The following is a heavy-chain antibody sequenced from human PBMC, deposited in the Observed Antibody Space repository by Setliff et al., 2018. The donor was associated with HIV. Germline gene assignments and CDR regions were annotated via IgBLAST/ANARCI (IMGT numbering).Heavy chain of an antibody. V-gene: IGHV3-23*01. J-gene: IGHJ6*03. D-gene: IGHD3-3*01. Sequence: GGSLRLSCAASGFAFSTYAMSWVRQAPGKGLEWVSAISGSGGNTYYADSVKGRFTISRDNAKNSLYLQMNSLRAEDTAVYYCARDSRPRSGFWVSDYYYYMDVWGKGTTVTV. CDR1: GFAFSTYA. CDR2: ISGSGGNT. CDR3: ARDSRPRSGFWVSDYYYYMDV.